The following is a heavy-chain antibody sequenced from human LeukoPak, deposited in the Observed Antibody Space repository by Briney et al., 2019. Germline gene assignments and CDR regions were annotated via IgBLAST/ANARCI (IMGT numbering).Heavy chain of an antibody. CDR1: GFTVGSDY. D-gene: IGHD2-2*01. V-gene: IGHV3-66*04. CDR3: ARRQHCTSTSCLDY. Sequence: GGSLRLSCAASGFTVGSDYMGWVRQAPGKGLEWVSIIHSGGSTYYTGSVKGRFTISRDNSKNSLNLQMNSLRAEDTAVYYCARRQHCTSTSCLDYWGQGTLVTVSS. J-gene: IGHJ4*02. CDR2: IHSGGST.